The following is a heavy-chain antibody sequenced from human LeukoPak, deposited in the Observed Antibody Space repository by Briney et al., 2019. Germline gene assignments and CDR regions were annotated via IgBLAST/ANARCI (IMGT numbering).Heavy chain of an antibody. CDR2: ISYDGSNK. CDR3: ARDLYSSGWYDY. CDR1: GGTFSSYA. Sequence: SCKASGGTFSSYAMHWVRQAPGKGLEWVAVISYDGSNKYYADSVKGRFTISRDNSKNTLYLQMNSLRAEDTAVYYCARDLYSSGWYDYWGQGTLVTVSS. D-gene: IGHD6-19*01. V-gene: IGHV3-30*04. J-gene: IGHJ4*02.